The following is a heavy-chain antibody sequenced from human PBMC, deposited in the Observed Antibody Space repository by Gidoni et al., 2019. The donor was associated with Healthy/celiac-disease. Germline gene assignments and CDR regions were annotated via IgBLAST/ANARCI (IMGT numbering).Heavy chain of an antibody. J-gene: IGHJ3*02. CDR2: IRYDGSNK. D-gene: IGHD2-15*01. CDR3: AKDLWTDCSGGSCEIFDAFDI. Sequence: EWVAFIRYDGSNKYYADSVKGRFTISRDNSKNTLYLQMNSLRAEDTAVYYCAKDLWTDCSGGSCEIFDAFDIWGQGTMVTVSS. V-gene: IGHV3-30*02.